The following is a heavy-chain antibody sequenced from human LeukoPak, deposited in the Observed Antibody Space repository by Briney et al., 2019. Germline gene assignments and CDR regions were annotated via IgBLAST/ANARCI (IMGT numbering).Heavy chain of an antibody. Sequence: GESLKISCKGSGYSFTSYWIGWARQMPGKGLEWMGILYPGDSDTRYSPSFQGQVTISADKSISTAYLQWSSLKASDTAMYYCARHREAYYDFWSGYSNWFDPWGQGTLVTVSS. J-gene: IGHJ5*02. CDR1: GYSFTSYW. D-gene: IGHD3-3*01. V-gene: IGHV5-51*01. CDR3: ARHREAYYDFWSGYSNWFDP. CDR2: LYPGDSDT.